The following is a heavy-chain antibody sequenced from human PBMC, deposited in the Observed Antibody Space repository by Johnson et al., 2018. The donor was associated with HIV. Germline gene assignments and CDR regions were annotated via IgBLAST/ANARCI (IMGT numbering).Heavy chain of an antibody. CDR1: GFTFDDYA. D-gene: IGHD1-26*01. CDR2: ISWNSGSI. CDR3: ARLGPHDACDI. V-gene: IGHV3-9*01. J-gene: IGHJ3*02. Sequence: VQLVESGGGLVQPGRSLRLSCAASGFTFDDYAMHWVRQAPGKGLEWVSGISWNSGSIGYADSVKGRFTISRDNSKNTLYLQMNSLRAEDTAVYYCARLGPHDACDIWGQGTMVTVSS.